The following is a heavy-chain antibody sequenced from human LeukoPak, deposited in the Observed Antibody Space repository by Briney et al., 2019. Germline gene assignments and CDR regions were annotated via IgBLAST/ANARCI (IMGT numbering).Heavy chain of an antibody. Sequence: PSETLSLTCTVSGGSISSYYWSWIRQPPGKGLQWIGYIHYSGSTNYKPSLKSRLTISVETSKNQFSLKLTSVTAADTAVYYCARCAADVVAAAGTFFYYYYMDVWGEGTTVTISS. J-gene: IGHJ6*03. V-gene: IGHV4-59*01. CDR1: GGSISSYY. CDR2: IHYSGST. D-gene: IGHD6-13*01. CDR3: ARCAADVVAAAGTFFYYYYMDV.